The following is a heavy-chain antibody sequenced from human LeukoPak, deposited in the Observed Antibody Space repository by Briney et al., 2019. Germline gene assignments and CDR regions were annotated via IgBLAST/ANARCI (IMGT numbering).Heavy chain of an antibody. CDR2: IYYSGST. Sequence: SETLSLTCTVSGGSTSSGDYSWSWIRQPPGKGLEWIGYIYYSGSTYYNPSLKSRVTISVDTSKNQFSLKLSSVTAADTAVYYCARSYYYDSSDWDYWGQGTLVTVSS. V-gene: IGHV4-30-4*01. CDR3: ARSYYYDSSDWDY. D-gene: IGHD3-22*01. J-gene: IGHJ4*02. CDR1: GGSTSSGDYS.